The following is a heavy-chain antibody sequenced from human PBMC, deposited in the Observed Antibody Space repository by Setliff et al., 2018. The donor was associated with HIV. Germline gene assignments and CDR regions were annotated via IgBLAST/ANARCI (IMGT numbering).Heavy chain of an antibody. J-gene: IGHJ4*02. CDR1: AFTFSNAW. Sequence: GGSLRLSCAASAFTFSNAWMNWVRQAPGKGLEWVANIKQDGREKYYVDSVKGRLTISRDNSKNTLYLQMNSLRAEDTAVYYCAKSQVRYSSGWFFFDYWGQGTLVTVSS. CDR2: IKQDGREK. CDR3: AKSQVRYSSGWFFFDY. D-gene: IGHD6-19*01. V-gene: IGHV3-7*03.